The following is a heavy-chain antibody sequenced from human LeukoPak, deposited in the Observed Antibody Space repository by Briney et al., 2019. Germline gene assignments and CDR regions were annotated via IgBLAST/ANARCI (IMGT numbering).Heavy chain of an antibody. CDR3: AKQYTYGTTDY. J-gene: IGHJ4*02. CDR1: GGSISSSNYY. Sequence: PSETLSLTCTVSGGSISSSNYYWGWIRQPPGEGLEWIGNIYYSGSTHYNPSLKSRLTISVDTSKNQISLNLSSVTAADTAVYYCAKQYTYGTTDYWGQGTLVTASS. D-gene: IGHD5-18*01. V-gene: IGHV4-39*01. CDR2: IYYSGST.